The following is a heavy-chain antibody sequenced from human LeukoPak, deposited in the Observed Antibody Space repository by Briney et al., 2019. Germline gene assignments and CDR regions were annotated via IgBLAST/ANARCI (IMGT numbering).Heavy chain of an antibody. CDR1: GYTFTSYG. CDR2: ISAYNGNT. Sequence: ASVKVSCKASGYTFTSYGISGVRQAPGQGLEWMGWISAYNGNTNYAQKLQGRVTMTTDTSTSTAYMELRSLRSGDTAVYYCARDGGYPGYNWFDPWGQGTLHTVSS. D-gene: IGHD2-15*01. J-gene: IGHJ5*02. V-gene: IGHV1-18*01. CDR3: ARDGGYPGYNWFDP.